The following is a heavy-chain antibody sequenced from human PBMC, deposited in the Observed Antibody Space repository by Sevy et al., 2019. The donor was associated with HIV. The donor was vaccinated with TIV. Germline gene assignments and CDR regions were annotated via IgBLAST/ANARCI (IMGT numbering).Heavy chain of an antibody. V-gene: IGHV4-39*01. CDR1: GDSINSNDYY. CDR3: ARHLPLAYYEILTPDSRPFDN. J-gene: IGHJ4*02. CDR2: IYYSGST. D-gene: IGHD3-9*01. Sequence: SETLSLTCGVSGDSINSNDYYWGWIRQPPGKGLEWIGTIYYSGSTYYNPTLKSRVTISVDTSKNQFSLKLTSVTAADTALYYCARHLPLAYYEILTPDSRPFDNWGQGTLVTVSS.